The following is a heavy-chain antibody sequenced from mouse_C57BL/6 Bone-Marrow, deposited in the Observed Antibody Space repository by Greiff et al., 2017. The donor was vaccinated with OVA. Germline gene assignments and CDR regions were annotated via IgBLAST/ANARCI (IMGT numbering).Heavy chain of an antibody. D-gene: IGHD1-1*01. Sequence: VQLQQSGAELVRPGTSVKVSCKASGYAFTNYLIEWVKQRPGQGLEWIGVINPGSGGTNYNEKFKGKETLTADKSSSTAYMQISSLTSEDSAVYFCARRILRPCYFDVWGTGTTVTVSS. CDR2: INPGSGGT. V-gene: IGHV1-54*01. CDR3: ARRILRPCYFDV. CDR1: GYAFTNYL. J-gene: IGHJ1*03.